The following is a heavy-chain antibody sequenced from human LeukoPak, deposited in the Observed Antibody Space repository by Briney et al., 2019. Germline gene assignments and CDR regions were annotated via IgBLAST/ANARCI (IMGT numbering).Heavy chain of an antibody. CDR3: TRGVQLERRYYNWFDH. J-gene: IGHJ5*02. D-gene: IGHD1-1*01. Sequence: ASVKVSCKASGYTFTSYYIHWVRQAPGQGLEWMGMINPSRGSTSYAQKFQGGLTMTRDTSTSTVYMELSSLRSEDAAVYYCTRGVQLERRYYNWFDHWGQGTLVTVSS. CDR1: GYTFTSYY. CDR2: INPSRGST. V-gene: IGHV1-46*01.